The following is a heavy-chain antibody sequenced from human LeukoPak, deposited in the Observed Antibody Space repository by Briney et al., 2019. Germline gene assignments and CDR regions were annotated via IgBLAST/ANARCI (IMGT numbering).Heavy chain of an antibody. CDR1: GFTFSSHW. J-gene: IGHJ4*02. Sequence: GGSLRLSCAASGFTFSSHWMHWVRHAPGKGLLWVSRISNEGSTTAYADSVQGRFTISRDNAKNTLYLQMNSLRVEDTAVYYCARSEVAVAGTFDYWGQGTLVTVSS. D-gene: IGHD6-19*01. V-gene: IGHV3-74*01. CDR2: ISNEGSTT. CDR3: ARSEVAVAGTFDY.